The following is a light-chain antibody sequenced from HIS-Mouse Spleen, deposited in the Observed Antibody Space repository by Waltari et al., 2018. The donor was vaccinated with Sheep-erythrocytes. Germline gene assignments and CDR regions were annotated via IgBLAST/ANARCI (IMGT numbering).Light chain of an antibody. Sequence: AIQLTQSPSSLSASVGDRVTITCRASQGISSAVAWYQQKPGKAPKPLLYEPSSLESGVPSRFRGSGSGTDITLTISSLQPEDFATYYCQQFNNYPRTFGQGTKVEIK. CDR3: QQFNNYPRT. CDR1: QGISSA. J-gene: IGKJ1*01. V-gene: IGKV1D-13*01. CDR2: EPS.